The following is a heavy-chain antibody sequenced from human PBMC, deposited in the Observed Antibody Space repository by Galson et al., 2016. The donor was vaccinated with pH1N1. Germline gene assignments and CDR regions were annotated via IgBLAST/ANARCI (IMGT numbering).Heavy chain of an antibody. V-gene: IGHV4-59*01. Sequence: ETLSLTCSVSGDSINNYYWTWIRQPPGKGLEWIGYIYYTGTTKYNPSLKSRVTISVDMSRNQFSLKPNSATAADTAMYYCARVLSSYRSLIDYWGQGTLVTVSS. CDR2: IYYTGTT. J-gene: IGHJ4*01. D-gene: IGHD6-13*01. CDR1: GDSINNYY. CDR3: ARVLSSYRSLIDY.